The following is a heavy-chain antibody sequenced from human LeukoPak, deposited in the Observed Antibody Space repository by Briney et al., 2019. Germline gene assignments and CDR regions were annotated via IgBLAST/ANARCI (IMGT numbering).Heavy chain of an antibody. V-gene: IGHV4-4*07. Sequence: SETLSLTCTVCGGSINSYYWTWIRQPAGKGLEWIGRIHTSGNTDYNPSLQSRITMSVDTSKNQFSLKLSSVTAADTAVYYCAREGSMTARPFVSIDYWGQGTLVTVSS. CDR1: GGSINSYY. CDR3: AREGSMTARPFVSIDY. CDR2: IHTSGNT. D-gene: IGHD6-6*01. J-gene: IGHJ4*02.